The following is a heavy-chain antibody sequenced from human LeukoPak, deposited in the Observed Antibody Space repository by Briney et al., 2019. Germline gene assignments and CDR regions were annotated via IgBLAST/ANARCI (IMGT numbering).Heavy chain of an antibody. CDR3: VSPRGFSYGYFDY. Sequence: SQTLSLTCTVSGGSISSGGYYWSWIRQHPGKGLEWIGYIYYSGSTYYNPSLKSRVTISADTSKNQFSLTLGSVSATDTAVYYCVSPRGFSYGYFDYWGQGTLVTVSS. D-gene: IGHD5-18*01. CDR1: GGSISSGGYY. J-gene: IGHJ4*02. V-gene: IGHV4-31*03. CDR2: IYYSGST.